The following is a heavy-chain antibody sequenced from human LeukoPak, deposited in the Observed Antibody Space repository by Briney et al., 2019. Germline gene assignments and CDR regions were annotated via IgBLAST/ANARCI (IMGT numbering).Heavy chain of an antibody. J-gene: IGHJ4*02. CDR1: GYTFTSYY. CDR3: TRGGIIILGVATVVDY. Sequence: ASVKVSCKASGYTFTSYYMHWVRQAPGQGLEWMGIINPSGGNTGYAQKFQGRVTMTRNTSISTVYMEVSGLRSEDTAVYYCTRGGIIILGVATVVDYWGQGTLVTVSS. D-gene: IGHD3-3*01. V-gene: IGHV1-46*01. CDR2: INPSGGNT.